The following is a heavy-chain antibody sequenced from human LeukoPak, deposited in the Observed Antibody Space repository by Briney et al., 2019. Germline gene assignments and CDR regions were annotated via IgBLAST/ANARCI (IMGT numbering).Heavy chain of an antibody. J-gene: IGHJ4*02. CDR2: ISAYNGNT. D-gene: IGHD3-3*01. CDR3: ARDKYDFWSGYYPLTFDY. CDR1: GYTFTSYG. Sequence: ASVKVSCKASGYTFTSYGISWVRQAPGQGLEWMGWISAYNGNTNYAQKLQGRVTMTTDTSTSTAYMELRSLRSDDTAVYYCARDKYDFWSGYYPLTFDYWGQGTLVTVSS. V-gene: IGHV1-18*01.